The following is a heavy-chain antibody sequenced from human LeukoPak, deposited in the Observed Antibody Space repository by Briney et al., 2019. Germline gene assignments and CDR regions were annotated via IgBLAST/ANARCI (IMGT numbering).Heavy chain of an antibody. CDR1: GFTFSDYW. J-gene: IGHJ4*02. CDR3: ARDDY. Sequence: GGSLRLSCAASGFTFSDYWMHWVRQVPGKGLAWVSRINPDGSTTVYADPVEGRFTISRDNAQNTLYLQMNSLRAEDTAVYYCARDDYWGQGTLVTVSS. V-gene: IGHV3-74*01. CDR2: INPDGSTT.